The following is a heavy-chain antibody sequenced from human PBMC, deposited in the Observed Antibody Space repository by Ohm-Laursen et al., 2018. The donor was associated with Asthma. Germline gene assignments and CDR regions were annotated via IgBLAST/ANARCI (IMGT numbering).Heavy chain of an antibody. CDR1: GFTFSDYG. CDR3: ARDGSRSGHYPRPHDY. D-gene: IGHD3-22*01. J-gene: IGHJ4*02. CDR2: ISSDGSNK. Sequence: SLRLSCAASGFTFSDYGMHWVRHAPGKGLEWVAIISSDGSNKFHAESVKGRITPSRDNSKNTVDLQMNSLRAEDTAVYYCARDGSRSGHYPRPHDYWGQGTLVTVSS. V-gene: IGHV3-30*03.